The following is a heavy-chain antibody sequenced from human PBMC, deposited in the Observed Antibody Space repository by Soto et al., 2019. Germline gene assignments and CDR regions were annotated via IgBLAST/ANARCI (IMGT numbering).Heavy chain of an antibody. Sequence: QVQLVQSGAEVKKPGASVKVCSKASGYTFTSYYMHWVRQAPGQGLEWMGIINPSGGSTSYAQKFQGRVTMTSDTSTSTVYMELSSLRSEDTAVYYCARDWDSGSYPGYWGQGTLVTVSS. J-gene: IGHJ4*02. CDR3: ARDWDSGSYPGY. CDR2: INPSGGST. V-gene: IGHV1-46*01. D-gene: IGHD1-26*01. CDR1: GYTFTSYY.